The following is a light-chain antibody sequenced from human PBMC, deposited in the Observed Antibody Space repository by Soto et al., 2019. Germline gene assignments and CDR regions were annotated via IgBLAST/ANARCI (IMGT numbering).Light chain of an antibody. CDR1: QSISSY. CDR3: QHYNSYSEA. V-gene: IGKV1-5*01. CDR2: AAS. J-gene: IGKJ1*01. Sequence: DIQMTQSPSSLSASVVDGVTITCRASQSISSYVSWYQQKPGKAPKLLIYAASRLESGVPSRFRGSGSGTEFTLTISSLQPDDFATYYCQHYNSYSEAFGQGAKGDIK.